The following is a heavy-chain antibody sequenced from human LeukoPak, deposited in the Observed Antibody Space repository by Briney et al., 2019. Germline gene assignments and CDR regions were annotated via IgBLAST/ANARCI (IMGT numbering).Heavy chain of an antibody. Sequence: PSETLSLTCAVYGGSFSGYYWSWIRQPPGKGLEWIGEINHSGSTNYNPSLKSRVTISVETSKIQFSLKLSSVTAADTAVYYCARTRAAGYSSGWYHYWGQGTLVTVSS. CDR1: GGSFSGYY. CDR3: ARTRAAGYSSGWYHY. CDR2: INHSGST. V-gene: IGHV4-34*01. J-gene: IGHJ4*02. D-gene: IGHD6-19*01.